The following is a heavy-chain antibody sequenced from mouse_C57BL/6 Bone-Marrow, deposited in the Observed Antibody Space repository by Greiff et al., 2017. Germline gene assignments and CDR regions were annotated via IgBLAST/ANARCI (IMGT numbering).Heavy chain of an antibody. Sequence: VKLQESGAELARPGASVKLSCTASGYTFTSYGISWVKQRTGQGLEWIVEIYPRSGNTYYNEKFKGKATLTADKSSSTAYMQLSSRTTEDSAIYYCARHVDSAGSYYYAMDYWGQGTSVTVSS. D-gene: IGHD3-2*02. J-gene: IGHJ4*01. V-gene: IGHV1-81*01. CDR2: IYPRSGNT. CDR3: ARHVDSAGSYYYAMDY. CDR1: GYTFTSYG.